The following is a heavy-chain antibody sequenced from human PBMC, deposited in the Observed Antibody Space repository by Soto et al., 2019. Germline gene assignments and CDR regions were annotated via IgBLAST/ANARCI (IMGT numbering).Heavy chain of an antibody. J-gene: IGHJ4*02. CDR2: ISSSSSYI. Sequence: EVQLVESGGGLVKPGGSLRLSCAASGFTFSSYSMNWVRQAPGKGLEWVSAISSSSSYIYYADSVKGRFTISRDNAKNSLDLQMNILRAEDTAVYYCASGSVAARPSDYWGQGTLVTVSS. D-gene: IGHD6-6*01. V-gene: IGHV3-21*01. CDR3: ASGSVAARPSDY. CDR1: GFTFSSYS.